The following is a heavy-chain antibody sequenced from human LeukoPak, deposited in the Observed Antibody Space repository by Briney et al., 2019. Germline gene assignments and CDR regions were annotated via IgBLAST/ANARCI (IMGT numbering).Heavy chain of an antibody. CDR1: GGSISSSSYY. CDR2: IYYSGST. V-gene: IGHV4-31*03. D-gene: IGHD2-15*01. Sequence: PSETLSLTCTVSGGSISSSSYYWGWIRQHPGKGLEWIGYIYYSGSTYYNPSLKSRVTISVDTSKNQFSLKLSSVTAADTAVYYCARGHCSGGSCYSARNWFDPWGQGTLVTVSS. J-gene: IGHJ5*02. CDR3: ARGHCSGGSCYSARNWFDP.